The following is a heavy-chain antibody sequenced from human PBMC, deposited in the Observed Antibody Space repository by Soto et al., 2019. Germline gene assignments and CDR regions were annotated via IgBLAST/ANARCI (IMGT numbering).Heavy chain of an antibody. J-gene: IGHJ4*02. D-gene: IGHD2-2*01. Sequence: GGSLRLSCAASGFTFSGSAMHWVRQAPGKGLEWVGRIRSKANSYATAYAASVKGRFTISRDDSKNTAYLQMDSLKTEDTAVYYCTRLLEVVVPGAIEGLFDYWGQGSLVTVSS. CDR2: IRSKANSYAT. V-gene: IGHV3-73*01. CDR1: GFTFSGSA. CDR3: TRLLEVVVPGAIEGLFDY.